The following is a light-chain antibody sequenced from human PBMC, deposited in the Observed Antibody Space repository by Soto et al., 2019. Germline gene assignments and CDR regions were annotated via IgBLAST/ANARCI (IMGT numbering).Light chain of an antibody. CDR1: SSDVGGYNY. CDR2: DVS. Sequence: QSALTQPAYVSGSPGQSITISCTGTSSDVGGYNYVSWYPQHPGKAPKLMIYDVSNRPSGVSNRFSCSKSGNTATLTISGLQAEDEADYYCSSYTSSSLYVFGTGTKVTVL. J-gene: IGLJ1*01. CDR3: SSYTSSSLYV. V-gene: IGLV2-14*01.